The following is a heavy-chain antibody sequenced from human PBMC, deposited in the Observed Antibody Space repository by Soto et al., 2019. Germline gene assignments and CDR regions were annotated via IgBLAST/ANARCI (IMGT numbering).Heavy chain of an antibody. V-gene: IGHV1-69*02. CDR3: GMARYDSRYLYYGMGV. CDR1: GDTFSSST. D-gene: IGHD3-22*01. CDR2: VIPVLAIA. Sequence: QVQLVQSGAEVKKPGSSVKVSCKASGDTFSSSTFSWVRQAPGQGLEWMGRVIPVLAIANSARKLEGRVTITADKSTSTVYMELSSLISEDTAMYYCGMARYDSRYLYYGMGVWGQGTTVTVSS. J-gene: IGHJ6*02.